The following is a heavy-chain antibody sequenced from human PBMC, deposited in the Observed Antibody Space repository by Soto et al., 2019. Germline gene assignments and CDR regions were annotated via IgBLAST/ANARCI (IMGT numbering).Heavy chain of an antibody. V-gene: IGHV4-30-2*05. CDR2: IYRTGNT. CDR1: GDSMTSGDYS. D-gene: IGHD3-9*01. CDR3: ARAATYYDILTGYYNLSYFQH. Sequence: SETLSLTCTVSGDSMTSGDYSWSWIRQPPGKGLEWLGYIYRTGNTHYSPSLKSRVSISRDRSKNQFSLKLSSVTAADPAVSYCARAATYYDILTGYYNLSYFQHWGQGTLVTVSS. J-gene: IGHJ1*01.